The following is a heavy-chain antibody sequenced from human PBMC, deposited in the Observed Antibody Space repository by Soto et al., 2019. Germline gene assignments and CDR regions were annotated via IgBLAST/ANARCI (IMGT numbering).Heavy chain of an antibody. CDR3: ARWGSEYSSSSRFYYGMDV. D-gene: IGHD6-6*01. V-gene: IGHV4-34*01. CDR1: GGSFSGYH. CDR2: INHSGST. J-gene: IGHJ6*02. Sequence: SETLSLTCAVYGGSFSGYHWSWIRQPPGKGLEWIGEINHSGSTNYNPSLKSRVTISVDTSKNQFSLKLSSVTAADTAVYYCARWGSEYSSSSRFYYGMDVWGQGTTVT.